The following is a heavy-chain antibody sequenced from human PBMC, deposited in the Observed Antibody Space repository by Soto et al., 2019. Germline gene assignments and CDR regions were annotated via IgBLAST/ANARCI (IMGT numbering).Heavy chain of an antibody. V-gene: IGHV1-2*02. CDR3: ARKLELRGSYYYYYDMDV. CDR1: GYTFTDYY. J-gene: IGHJ6*02. D-gene: IGHD1-7*01. CDR2: INPNSGGT. Sequence: GASVKVSCKASGYTFTDYYMHCVRQAPGQGLEWMGWINPNSGGTNYAQKFQGRVTKTRDTSISTAYMEPSRLRSDDTAVYYCARKLELRGSYYYYYDMDVWGQGTTVTVSS.